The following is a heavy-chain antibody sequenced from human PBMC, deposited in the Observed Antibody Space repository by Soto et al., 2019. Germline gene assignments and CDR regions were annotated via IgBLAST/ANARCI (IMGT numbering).Heavy chain of an antibody. V-gene: IGHV4-59*01. CDR1: GGSISSYL. CDR3: ARVSRDGYNPYYFDY. D-gene: IGHD5-12*01. Sequence: QVQLQESGPGLVKPSETLSLTCTVSGGSISSYLWSWIRQPPGKGLEWIGYVFYSGSTHYNPSIKRRVPLSVDTSKNQFSLKMSSVTAADTAVYYCARVSRDGYNPYYFDYWGQGTLVTVSS. J-gene: IGHJ4*02. CDR2: VFYSGST.